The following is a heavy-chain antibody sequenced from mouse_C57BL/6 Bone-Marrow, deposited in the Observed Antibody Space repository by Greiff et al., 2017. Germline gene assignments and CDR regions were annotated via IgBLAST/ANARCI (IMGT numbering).Heavy chain of an antibody. CDR2: INYDGSST. V-gene: IGHV5-16*01. D-gene: IGHD2-14*01. Sequence: EVKLMESEGGLVQPGSSMKLSCTASGFTFSDYYMAWVRQVPEKGLEWVANINYDGSSTYYLDSLKSRFIISRDNAKNILYLQMSSLKSEDTATYYCARDEGLGLYWYFDVWGTGTTVTVSS. CDR3: ARDEGLGLYWYFDV. J-gene: IGHJ1*03. CDR1: GFTFSDYY.